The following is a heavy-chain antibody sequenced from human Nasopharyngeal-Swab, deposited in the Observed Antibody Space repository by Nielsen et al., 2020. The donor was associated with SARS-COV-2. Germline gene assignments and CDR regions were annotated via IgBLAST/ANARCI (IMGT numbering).Heavy chain of an antibody. J-gene: IGHJ6*03. V-gene: IGHV1-69*13. CDR3: GIAVAGTYYYYYMDV. CDR2: IIPIFGTA. Sequence: SVKVSCKASGGTFSSYAISWVRQAPGQGLEWMGGIIPIFGTANYAQKFQGRVTITADESTSTAYMELSSLRSEDTAVYYCGIAVAGTYYYYYMDVWGKGITVTVSS. CDR1: GGTFSSYA. D-gene: IGHD6-19*01.